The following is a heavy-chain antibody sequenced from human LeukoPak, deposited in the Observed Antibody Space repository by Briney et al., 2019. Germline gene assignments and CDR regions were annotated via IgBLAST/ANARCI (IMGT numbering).Heavy chain of an antibody. J-gene: IGHJ4*02. CDR1: GFTFSSYE. Sequence: GGSLRLSCAASGFTFSSYEMNWVRQAPGKGLEWVSYISSSGSTIYYADSVKGRFTISRDNAKNSLYLQMNSLRAEDTAVYYCARRYGDYEGSFEYWGQGTLVTVSS. CDR3: ARRYGDYEGSFEY. CDR2: ISSSGSTI. D-gene: IGHD4-17*01. V-gene: IGHV3-48*03.